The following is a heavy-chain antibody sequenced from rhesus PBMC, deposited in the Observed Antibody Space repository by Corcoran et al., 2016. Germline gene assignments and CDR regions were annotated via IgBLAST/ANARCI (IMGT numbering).Heavy chain of an antibody. CDR1: GFTFSAYY. V-gene: IGHV3-116*02. J-gene: IGHJ5-2*02. Sequence: EVRLVESGGGLVQPGGSLRLSCAASGFTFSAYYMSWVRQPPGKGTEWIGFISNKANGGTAEYAASGKGRFTISRDDSKTIASLQMNSLKTEDTAVYYCARSGNSLDVWGRGVLVTVSS. CDR3: ARSGNSLDV. CDR2: ISNKANGGTA.